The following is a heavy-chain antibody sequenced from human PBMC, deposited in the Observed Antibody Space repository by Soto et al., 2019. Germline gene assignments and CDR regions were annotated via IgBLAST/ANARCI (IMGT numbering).Heavy chain of an antibody. CDR3: AKDWTDYYGSGSYGGYYYMDV. CDR1: GFTFDDYA. V-gene: IGHV3-9*01. Sequence: GGSLRLSCAASGFTFDDYAMHWVRQAPGKGLEWVSGISWNSGSIGYADSVKGRFTISRDNAKNSLYLQMNSLRAEDTALYYCAKDWTDYYGSGSYGGYYYMDVWGKGTTVTVSS. J-gene: IGHJ6*03. CDR2: ISWNSGSI. D-gene: IGHD3-10*01.